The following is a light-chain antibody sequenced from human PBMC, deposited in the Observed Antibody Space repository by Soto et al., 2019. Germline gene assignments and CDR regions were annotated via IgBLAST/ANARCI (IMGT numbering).Light chain of an antibody. J-gene: IGKJ4*01. CDR3: QHSQTPPLT. V-gene: IGKV1-33*01. CDR1: QYISNY. CDR2: DAS. Sequence: DIQMTQSPSSLSATVGDRVTITCQASQYISNYLNWYQQEPGKAPKLLIYDASNLETGIPARFNGSGSGTDFTLTISSLQPGDVATYFCQHSQTPPLTFGGGTKVEIK.